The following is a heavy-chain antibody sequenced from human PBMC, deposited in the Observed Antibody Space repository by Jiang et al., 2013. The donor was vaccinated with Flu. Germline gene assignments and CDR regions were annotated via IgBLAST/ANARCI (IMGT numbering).Heavy chain of an antibody. V-gene: IGHV5-51*03. CDR2: IYPAVSNP. J-gene: IGHJ6*02. CDR3: ARGDGDVRGWGYYGMDV. D-gene: IGHD4-17*01. Sequence: GAEVKKPGESLNISCKGSGYTFTNYWIGWVRQMPGKGLEWMGIIYPAVSNPTYSPSFQGQVTISADKYISTAYLQLISLKASDTAMYYCARGDGDVRGWGYYGMDVVGPRDHGHRHL. CDR1: GYTFTNYW.